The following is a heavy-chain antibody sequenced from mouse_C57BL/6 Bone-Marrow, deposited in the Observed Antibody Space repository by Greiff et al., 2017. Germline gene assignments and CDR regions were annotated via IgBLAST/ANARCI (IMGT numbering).Heavy chain of an antibody. V-gene: IGHV6-3*01. CDR1: GFTFSNYW. J-gene: IGHJ2*01. Sequence: EVMLVESGGGLVQPGGSMKLSCVASGFTFSNYWMNWVRQSPEKGLEWVAQIRLKSDNYATHYAESVKGRFTISRDDSKSSVYLQMNNLRAEDTGIYYCTGGYSYDWGYWGQGTTLTVSS. D-gene: IGHD2-4*01. CDR2: IRLKSDNYAT. CDR3: TGGYSYDWGY.